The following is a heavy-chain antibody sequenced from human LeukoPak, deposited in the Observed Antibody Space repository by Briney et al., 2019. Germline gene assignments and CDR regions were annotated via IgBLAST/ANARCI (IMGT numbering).Heavy chain of an antibody. V-gene: IGHV3-23*01. CDR1: GFTFSSYA. J-gene: IGHJ4*02. CDR2: ISGSGGST. Sequence: GGSLRLSCAASGFTFSSYAMSGVRQAPGKGLEWVSAISGSGGSTYYADSVKVRFTISRDNSKNTLYLQMNSLRAEDTAVYYCARVGDFWSGPPATSYFDYWGQGTLVTVSS. D-gene: IGHD3-3*01. CDR3: ARVGDFWSGPPATSYFDY.